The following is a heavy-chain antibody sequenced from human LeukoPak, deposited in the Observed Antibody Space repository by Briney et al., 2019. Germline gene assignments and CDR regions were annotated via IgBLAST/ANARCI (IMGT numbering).Heavy chain of an antibody. D-gene: IGHD3-22*01. CDR3: AKDLTMIVVVITFDY. J-gene: IGHJ4*02. V-gene: IGHV3-23*01. Sequence: GGSLRPSCAASGFTFSSYAMSWVRQAPGKGLEWVSAISGSGGSTYYADSVKGRFTISRDNSKNTLYLQMNSLRAEDTAVYYCAKDLTMIVVVITFDYWGQGTLVTVSS. CDR2: ISGSGGST. CDR1: GFTFSSYA.